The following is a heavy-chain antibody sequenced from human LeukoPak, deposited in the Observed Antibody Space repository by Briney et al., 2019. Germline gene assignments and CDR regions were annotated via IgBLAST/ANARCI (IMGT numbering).Heavy chain of an antibody. D-gene: IGHD1-1*01. J-gene: IGHJ6*02. CDR2: ISSSGTTR. V-gene: IGHV3-48*04. CDR1: GFTFRSYS. Sequence: GGSLRLSCAASGFTFRSYSMNWARQAPGKGLEWLSYISSSGTTRYYADSVKGRFTISRDNAKNSLYLQMNSLRAEDTALYYCARGRYNWNDPTFMDVWGQGTTVSVSS. CDR3: ARGRYNWNDPTFMDV.